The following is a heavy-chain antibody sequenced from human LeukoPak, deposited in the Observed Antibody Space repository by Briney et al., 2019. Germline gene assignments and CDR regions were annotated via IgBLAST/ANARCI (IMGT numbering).Heavy chain of an antibody. Sequence: SETLSLTCTVSGGSISSYYWSWIRQPPGKGLEWIWYIYHSGSTNYNPSLKSRVTISVDASKNQFSLKLSSVTAADTAVYYCARDPGQTNYDFWSGPGYYFDYWGQGTQVTVSS. CDR1: GGSISSYY. V-gene: IGHV4-59*01. CDR2: IYHSGST. J-gene: IGHJ4*02. D-gene: IGHD3-3*01. CDR3: ARDPGQTNYDFWSGPGYYFDY.